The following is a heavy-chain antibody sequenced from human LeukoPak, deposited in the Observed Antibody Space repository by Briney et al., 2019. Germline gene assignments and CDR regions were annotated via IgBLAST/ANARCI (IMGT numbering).Heavy chain of an antibody. CDR1: GFTFNSFG. CDR2: ISYDGDTK. V-gene: IGHV3-30-3*01. D-gene: IGHD1-26*01. Sequence: GRSLRLSCAASGFTFNSFGFHWVRQAPGKGLEWVSFISYDGDTKSYADSVKGRFTISRDNSKNTLYLQMNSLRDEDTGFYYCARDRIVGASFDYWGQGSLITVSS. CDR3: ARDRIVGASFDY. J-gene: IGHJ4*02.